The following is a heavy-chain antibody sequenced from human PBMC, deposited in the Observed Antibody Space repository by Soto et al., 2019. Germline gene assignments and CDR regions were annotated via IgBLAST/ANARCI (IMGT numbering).Heavy chain of an antibody. CDR3: ARGVENIVVVLEVFGYYGMDV. J-gene: IGHJ6*02. D-gene: IGHD2-2*01. CDR2: INAGNGNT. V-gene: IGHV1-3*01. CDR1: GYSFTSYV. Sequence: ASVKVSCKASGYSFTSYVIYWVRQAPGQRLEWMGWINAGNGNTKYSQKFQGRVTTTSDTSASTAYMELSSLRSEDTAVYFCARGVENIVVVLEVFGYYGMDVWGQGTTVTVSS.